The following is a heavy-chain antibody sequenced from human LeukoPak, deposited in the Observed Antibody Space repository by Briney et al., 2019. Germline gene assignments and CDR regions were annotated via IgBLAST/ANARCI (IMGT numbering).Heavy chain of an antibody. J-gene: IGHJ4*02. CDR1: GYSISSGYY. CDR3: ARHAYSGSYYFDY. V-gene: IGHV4-38-2*02. CDR2: IYHSGST. Sequence: PSETLSLTCTVSGYSISSGYYWGWIRQPPGKGLEWIGSIYHSGSTYYNPSLKSRVTISVDTSKNQFSLKLSSVTAADTAVYYSARHAYSGSYYFDYWGQGTLVTVSS. D-gene: IGHD1-26*01.